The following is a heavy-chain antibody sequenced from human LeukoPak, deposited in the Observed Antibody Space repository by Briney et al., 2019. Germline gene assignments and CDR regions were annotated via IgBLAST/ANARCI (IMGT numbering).Heavy chain of an antibody. V-gene: IGHV1-18*01. J-gene: IGHJ6*02. D-gene: IGHD3-3*01. CDR2: ISAYNGNT. CDR3: ARESDYDFWSGGSYYYYYYGMDV. CDR1: GYTFTSYG. Sequence: GASVKVSCKASGYTFTSYGISWVRQAPGQGLEWMGWISAYNGNTNYAQKLQGRVTMTTDTFTSTAYMELRSLRSDDTAVYYCARESDYDFWSGGSYYYYYYGMDVWGQGTTVTVSS.